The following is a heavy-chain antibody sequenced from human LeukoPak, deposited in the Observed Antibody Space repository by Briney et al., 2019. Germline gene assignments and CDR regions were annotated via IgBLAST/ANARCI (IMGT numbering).Heavy chain of an antibody. CDR3: ARAPRLLDS. CDR2: NYNDIT. D-gene: IGHD1-1*01. Sequence: PSETLSLTCTVSGASIITYYWTWVRQAPGKGLEFIAYNYNDITNYNPSLKSRATISIDAFKNQVSLRLSSVTAADTAVYYCARAPRLLDSWGQGTLVTVSS. CDR1: GASIITYY. V-gene: IGHV4-4*09. J-gene: IGHJ4*02.